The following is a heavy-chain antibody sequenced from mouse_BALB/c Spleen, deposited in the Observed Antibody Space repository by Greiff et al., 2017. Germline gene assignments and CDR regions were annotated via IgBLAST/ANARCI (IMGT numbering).Heavy chain of an antibody. J-gene: IGHJ4*01. V-gene: IGHV1-7*01. D-gene: IGHD2-12*01. CDR3: ARDDGVYYAMDY. CDR2: INPSTGYT. Sequence: QVQLKQPGAELAKPGASVKMSCKASGYTFTSYWMHWVKQRPGQGLEWIGYINPSTGYTEYNQKFKDKATLTADKSSSTAYMQLSSLTSEDSAVYYCARDDGVYYAMDYWGQGTSVTVSS. CDR1: GYTFTSYW.